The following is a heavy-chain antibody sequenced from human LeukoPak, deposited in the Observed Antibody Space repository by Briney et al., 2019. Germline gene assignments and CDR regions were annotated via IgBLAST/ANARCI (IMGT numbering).Heavy chain of an antibody. CDR2: ISSSSSYI. V-gene: IGHV3-21*01. CDR1: GFTFSSYS. CDR3: ASIEYSSSPPGY. D-gene: IGHD6-6*01. J-gene: IGHJ4*02. Sequence: GGSLRLSCAASGFTFSSYSMNWVRQAPGKGLEWVSSISSSSSYIYYADSVKGRFTISRGNAKNSLYLQMNSLRAEDTAVYYCASIEYSSSPPGYWGQGTLVTVSS.